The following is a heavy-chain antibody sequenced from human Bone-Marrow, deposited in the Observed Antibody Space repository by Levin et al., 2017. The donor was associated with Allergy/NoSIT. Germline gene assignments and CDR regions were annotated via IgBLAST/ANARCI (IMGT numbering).Heavy chain of an antibody. CDR1: GYSFTTYW. Sequence: KAGESLKISCKASGYSFTTYWINWVRQMPGKGLEWMGRIDPGDPRDSYTNYSPSFQGHVTISVDKSISTAYLQWSSLKASDTAMYYCARLGYRYGNPYGMDVRGQGTKVTVSS. D-gene: IGHD5-18*01. J-gene: IGHJ6*02. V-gene: IGHV5-10-1*01. CDR2: IDPGDPRDSYT. CDR3: ARLGYRYGNPYGMDV.